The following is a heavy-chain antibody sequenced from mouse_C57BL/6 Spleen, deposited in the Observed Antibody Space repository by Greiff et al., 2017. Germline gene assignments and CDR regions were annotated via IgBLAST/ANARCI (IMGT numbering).Heavy chain of an antibody. Sequence: QVQLQQPGAELVKPGASVKLSCKASGYTFTSYWMHWVKQRPGRGLEGIGRIDPNSGGTKYNEKFKSKATLTVDKPSSTAYMQLSSLTSEDSAVYYCAREAAQGFDYWGQGTTLTVSS. CDR1: GYTFTSYW. D-gene: IGHD3-2*02. CDR2: IDPNSGGT. V-gene: IGHV1-72*01. J-gene: IGHJ2*01. CDR3: AREAAQGFDY.